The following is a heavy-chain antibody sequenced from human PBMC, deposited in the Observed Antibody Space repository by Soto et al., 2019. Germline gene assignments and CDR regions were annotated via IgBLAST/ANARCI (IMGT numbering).Heavy chain of an antibody. Sequence: GGSLRLSCAASGFTFSSYAMHWVRQAPGKGLEWVAVISYDGSNKYYADSVKGRFTISRDNSKNTLYLQINSLRAEDTAVYYCARSPSDYGGNRYYFDYWGQGTLVTVSS. CDR3: ARSPSDYGGNRYYFDY. V-gene: IGHV3-30-3*01. J-gene: IGHJ4*02. CDR2: ISYDGSNK. D-gene: IGHD4-17*01. CDR1: GFTFSSYA.